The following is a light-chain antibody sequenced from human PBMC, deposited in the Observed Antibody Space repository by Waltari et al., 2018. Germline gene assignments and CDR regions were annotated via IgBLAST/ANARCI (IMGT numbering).Light chain of an antibody. J-gene: IGLJ1*01. CDR3: SSYTNTNSLAL. CDR2: DVS. V-gene: IGLV2-14*03. Sequence: QSALTQPASVSGSPGQSITISCTGTRSDIGGYNYVSWYQQHAGKAPRLILYDVSQRPSVVSSRFSGSKSGNTASLTISGLQADDEADYYCSSYTNTNSLALFGAGTKVTVL. CDR1: RSDIGGYNY.